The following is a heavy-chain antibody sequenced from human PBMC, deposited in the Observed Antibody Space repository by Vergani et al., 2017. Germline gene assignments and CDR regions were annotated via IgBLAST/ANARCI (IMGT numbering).Heavy chain of an antibody. CDR3: ARQHLALAWFDP. J-gene: IGHJ5*02. V-gene: IGHV4-59*01. Sequence: QVQLQESGPGLVKPSETLSLTCTVSGGSISSYYWSWIRQPPGKGLEWIGCINYSGSTNYSPSLKSRVTISVDMSNNQFSLKLNSVTAADTAVYYCARQHLALAWFDPWGQGTLVTVSS. CDR1: GGSISSYY. CDR2: INYSGST.